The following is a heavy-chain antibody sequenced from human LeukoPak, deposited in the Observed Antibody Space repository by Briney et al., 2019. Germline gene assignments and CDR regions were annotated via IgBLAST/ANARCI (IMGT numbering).Heavy chain of an antibody. Sequence: PGGSLRLSCAASGFTFSSYDMHLVRQATGKGLEWVSAIGTAGDTYYPGSVKGRFTISRENAKNSLYLQMNSLRAEDTAVYYCAREWVQTDAYFDYWGQGTLVTVSS. V-gene: IGHV3-13*01. CDR3: AREWVQTDAYFDY. J-gene: IGHJ4*02. CDR2: IGTAGDT. CDR1: GFTFSSYD.